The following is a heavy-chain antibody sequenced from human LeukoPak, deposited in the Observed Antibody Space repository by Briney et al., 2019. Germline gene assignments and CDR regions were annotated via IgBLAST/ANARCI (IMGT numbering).Heavy chain of an antibody. CDR1: GYTFTGYY. V-gene: IGHV1-2*02. D-gene: IGHD3-10*01. CDR2: INPTSGGT. CDR3: ARGGYYGSGSYYNAHYGMDV. Sequence: ASVKVSCKASGYTFTGYYMHWVRQAPGQGREWMGWINPTSGGTNYAQKFQGRVAMTRDTSISTAYMELSRLRSDDTAVYDCARGGYYGSGSYYNAHYGMDVWGQGTTVTVSS. J-gene: IGHJ6*02.